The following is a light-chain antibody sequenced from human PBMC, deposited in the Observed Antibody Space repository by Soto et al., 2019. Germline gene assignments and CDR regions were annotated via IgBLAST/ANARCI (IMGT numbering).Light chain of an antibody. J-gene: IGLJ1*01. CDR2: EVS. CDR1: SSDVGGYNY. CDR3: SSYTSGSTRV. V-gene: IGLV2-14*01. Sequence: LAQPASVSGSPGQSITISCTGTSSDVGGYNYVSWYQQHPGKAPKLMIYEVSNRPSGVSNRFSGSKSGNTASLTISGLQAEDEADYYCSSYTSGSTRVFGTGTKVTVL.